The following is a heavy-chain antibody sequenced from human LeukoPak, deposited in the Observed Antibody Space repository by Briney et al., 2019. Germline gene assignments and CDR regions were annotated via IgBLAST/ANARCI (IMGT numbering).Heavy chain of an antibody. Sequence: SETLSLTCTVSGGSISSSSYYWGWIRQPPGKGLEWIGSIYYSGSTYYNPSLKSRVTISVDTSKNQFSLKLSSVTAPDTAVYYCARQAGTYFDYWGQGTLVTVSS. D-gene: IGHD1-1*01. J-gene: IGHJ4*02. CDR1: GGSISSSSYY. CDR2: IYYSGST. V-gene: IGHV4-39*01. CDR3: ARQAGTYFDY.